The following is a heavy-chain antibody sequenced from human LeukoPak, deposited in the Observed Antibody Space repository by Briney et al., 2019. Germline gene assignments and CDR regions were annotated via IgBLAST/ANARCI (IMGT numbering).Heavy chain of an antibody. CDR3: ARAGQYGDYGDY. Sequence: ASVKVSCKASGYTFTSYYMHWVRQAPGQGLEWMGWINPNSGGTNYAQKFQGRVTMTRDTSISTAYMELSRLRSDDTAVYYCARAGQYGDYGDYWGQGTLVTVSS. J-gene: IGHJ4*02. CDR2: INPNSGGT. CDR1: GYTFTSYY. D-gene: IGHD4-17*01. V-gene: IGHV1-2*02.